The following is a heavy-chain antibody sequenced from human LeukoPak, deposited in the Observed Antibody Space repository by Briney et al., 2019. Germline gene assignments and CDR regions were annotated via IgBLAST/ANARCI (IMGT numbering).Heavy chain of an antibody. V-gene: IGHV1-18*01. CDR2: ISAYNGNT. CDR3: ARDPTYYYERSGSHPTYGLYY. J-gene: IGHJ4*02. Sequence: ASVKVSCKASGYTFTSYGISWVRQAPGQGLEWMGWISAYNGNTNYAQKLQGRVTMTTDTSTSTAYMELRSLRSDDTAVYYCARDPTYYYERSGSHPTYGLYYWGQGTLGTVSS. CDR1: GYTFTSYG. D-gene: IGHD3-22*01.